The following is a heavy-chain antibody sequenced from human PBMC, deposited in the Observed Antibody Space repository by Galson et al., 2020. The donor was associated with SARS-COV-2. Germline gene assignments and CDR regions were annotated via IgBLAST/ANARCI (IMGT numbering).Heavy chain of an antibody. CDR2: IYYSGST. CDR3: ASGLGYCSGGSCYYYGMDV. V-gene: IGHV4-59*01. Sequence: SETLSLTCTVSGGSISSYYWSWIRQPPGKGLEWIGYIYYSGSTNYNPSLKSRVTISVDTSKNQFSLKLSSVTAADTAVYYCASGLGYCSGGSCYYYGMDVWGQVTTVTVSS. J-gene: IGHJ6*02. CDR1: GGSISSYY. D-gene: IGHD2-15*01.